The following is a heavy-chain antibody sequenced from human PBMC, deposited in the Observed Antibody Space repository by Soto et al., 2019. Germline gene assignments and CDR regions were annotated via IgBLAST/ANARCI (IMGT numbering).Heavy chain of an antibody. CDR3: SGGVGDAI. V-gene: IGHV3-7*04. CDR1: GFSFRSDW. D-gene: IGHD1-26*01. J-gene: IGHJ4*02. Sequence: EDQLVESGGGLVQPGGSLRLTCAVSGFSFRSDWMNCVRQAPGKGLEWVAHTNQDGSEKYYLDSVKGRFTIFRENANNSLYLQMNSLRAEDTAVYYCSGGVGDAIWGQGTLVTVSS. CDR2: TNQDGSEK.